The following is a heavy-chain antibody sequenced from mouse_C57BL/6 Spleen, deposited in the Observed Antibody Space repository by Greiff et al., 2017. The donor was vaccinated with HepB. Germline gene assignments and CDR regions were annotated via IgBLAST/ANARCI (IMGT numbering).Heavy chain of an antibody. V-gene: IGHV1-64*01. Sequence: QVQLQQPGAELVKPGASVKLSCKASGYTFTSYWMHWVKQRPGQGLEWIGMIHPNSGSTNYNEKFKSKATLTVDKSSSTAYMQLSSLTSEDSAVYYCARPYYGNAYAMDYWGQGTSVTVSS. CDR3: ARPYYGNAYAMDY. J-gene: IGHJ4*01. CDR1: GYTFTSYW. CDR2: IHPNSGST. D-gene: IGHD2-10*01.